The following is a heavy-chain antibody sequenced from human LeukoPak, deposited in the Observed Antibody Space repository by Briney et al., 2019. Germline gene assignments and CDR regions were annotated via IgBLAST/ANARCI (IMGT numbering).Heavy chain of an antibody. Sequence: TSETVSYKPSVFTFSSSAMQWVGQARGQRLEWMGWIVVGSGNTNYAQKFQERVTITREMSTSTAYMELSRLRSEHTAVYYCAAGRYFDLVDYWGQGTLVTVSS. J-gene: IGHJ4*02. CDR1: VFTFSSSA. D-gene: IGHD3-9*01. V-gene: IGHV1-58*02. CDR3: AAGRYFDLVDY. CDR2: IVVGSGNT.